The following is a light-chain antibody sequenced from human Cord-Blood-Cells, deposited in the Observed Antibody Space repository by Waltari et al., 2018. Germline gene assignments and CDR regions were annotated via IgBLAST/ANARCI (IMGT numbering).Light chain of an antibody. CDR2: EGS. CDR3: CSYAGSSTLV. CDR1: SSDVGSDTL. J-gene: IGLJ3*02. V-gene: IGLV2-23*01. Sequence: QSALTQPASVSGSPGQSITISCTGTSSDVGSDTLVSWYQQHPGKAPKLMIYEGSKRPSGVSNRFSGSKSGNTASLTISGLQAEDEADYYCCSYAGSSTLVFGGGTKLTVL.